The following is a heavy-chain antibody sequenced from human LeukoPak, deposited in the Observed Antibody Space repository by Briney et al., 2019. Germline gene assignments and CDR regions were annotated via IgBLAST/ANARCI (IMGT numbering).Heavy chain of an antibody. CDR2: INHSGST. V-gene: IGHV4-34*01. D-gene: IGHD3-3*01. J-gene: IGHJ4*02. CDR3: ARGRSGYGD. CDR1: GGSFSGYY. Sequence: PSETLSLACAVYGGSFSGYYWSWIRQPPGKGLEWIGEINHSGSTNYNPSLKSRVTISVDTSKNQFSLKLSSVTAADTAVYYCARGRSGYGDWGQGTLVTASS.